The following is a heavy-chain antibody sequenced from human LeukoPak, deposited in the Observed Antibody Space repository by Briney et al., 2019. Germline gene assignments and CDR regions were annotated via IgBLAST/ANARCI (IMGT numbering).Heavy chain of an antibody. CDR2: IYYSGST. V-gene: IGHV4-59*01. Sequence: PSETLSLTCTVSGGSISSYYWSWIRQPPGKGLEWIGYIYYSGSTNYNPSLKSRVTISVDTSKNQFSLKLSSVTAADTAVYYCAASPLGYCSGGSCLLVHWGRAPWSPSPQ. D-gene: IGHD2-15*01. CDR1: GGSISSYY. J-gene: IGHJ1*01. CDR3: AASPLGYCSGGSCLLVH.